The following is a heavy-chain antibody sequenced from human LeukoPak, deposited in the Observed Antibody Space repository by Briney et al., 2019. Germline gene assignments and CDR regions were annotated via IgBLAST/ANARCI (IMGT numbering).Heavy chain of an antibody. Sequence: GGSLRLSCAASGFTFSSYGMHWVRQAPGKGLEGVAVIWYDGSNKYYADSVKGRFTISRDNSKNPLYLQMNSLRAEDTAVYYCASESRTSFDYWGQGTLVTVSS. CDR1: GFTFSSYG. CDR3: ASESRTSFDY. D-gene: IGHD2-2*01. CDR2: IWYDGSNK. J-gene: IGHJ4*02. V-gene: IGHV3-33*01.